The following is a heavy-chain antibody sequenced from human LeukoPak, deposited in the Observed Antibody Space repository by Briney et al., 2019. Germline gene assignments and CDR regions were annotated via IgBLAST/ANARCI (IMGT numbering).Heavy chain of an antibody. CDR3: ARSAGVDY. V-gene: IGHV3-30-3*01. CDR1: GFTFSSYA. CDR2: ISYDGSNK. Sequence: GRSLRLSCAASGFTFSSYAIHWVRQAPGKGLEWVAVISYDGSNKYYADSVKGRFTISRDNSKNTLYLQMNSLRAEDTAVYYCARSAGVDYWGQGTLVTVSS. J-gene: IGHJ4*02. D-gene: IGHD3-10*01.